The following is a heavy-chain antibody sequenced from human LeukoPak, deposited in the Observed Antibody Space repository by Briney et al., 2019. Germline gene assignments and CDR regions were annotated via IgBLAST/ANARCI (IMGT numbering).Heavy chain of an antibody. V-gene: IGHV3-30-3*01. CDR1: GFTFSSYA. CDR2: ISYDGSNK. Sequence: GGSLRLSCAASGFTFSSYAMHWVRQAPGKGLEWVAVISYDGSNKYYADSVKGRFTISRDNSKNTLYLQMNSLRAENTAVYYCARGFGGYWRQGTLVTVSS. D-gene: IGHD3-10*01. CDR3: ARGFGGY. J-gene: IGHJ4*02.